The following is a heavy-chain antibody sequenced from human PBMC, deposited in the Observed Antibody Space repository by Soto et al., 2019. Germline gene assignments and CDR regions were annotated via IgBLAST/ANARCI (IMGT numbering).Heavy chain of an antibody. CDR3: ARPAEYYDYIWGNPLGGYYFDY. Sequence: ASVKVSCKASGYTFTSYGISWVRQAPGQGLEWMGWISAYNGNTNYAQKLQGRVTMTTDTSTSTAYMELRSLRSDDTAMYYCARPAEYYDYIWGNPLGGYYFDYWGQGTLVTVSS. CDR1: GYTFTSYG. D-gene: IGHD3-16*01. V-gene: IGHV1-18*01. J-gene: IGHJ4*02. CDR2: ISAYNGNT.